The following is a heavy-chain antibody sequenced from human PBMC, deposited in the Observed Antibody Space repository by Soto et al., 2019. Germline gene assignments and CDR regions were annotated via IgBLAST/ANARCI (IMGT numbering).Heavy chain of an antibody. CDR1: GFTFSSYG. CDR2: IWYDGSNK. Sequence: QVQLVESGGGVVQPGRSLRLSCAASGFTFSSYGMHWVRQAPGKGLEWVAVIWYDGSNKYYADSVKGRFTISRDNSKNTLYLQMNSLRAGDTAVYYCARGPDSGGMDVWGQGTTVTVSS. V-gene: IGHV3-33*01. J-gene: IGHJ6*02. CDR3: ARGPDSGGMDV. D-gene: IGHD3-10*01.